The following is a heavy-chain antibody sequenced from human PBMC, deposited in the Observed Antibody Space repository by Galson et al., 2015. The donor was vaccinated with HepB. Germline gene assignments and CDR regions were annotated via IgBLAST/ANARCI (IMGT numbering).Heavy chain of an antibody. CDR3: AKGRGLPPYTYYFYGLDV. V-gene: IGHV4-39*07. CDR2: IYSSEST. Sequence: ETLSLTCTVSGGSISSSNYYWGWIRRPPGKGLEWIGAIYSSESTSYNPSLKSRVAMSVDMSKNQFSLRLSSVTAADTAVYFCAKGRGLPPYTYYFYGLDVWGRGTTVAVSS. D-gene: IGHD5-12*01. CDR1: GGSISSSNYY. J-gene: IGHJ6*02.